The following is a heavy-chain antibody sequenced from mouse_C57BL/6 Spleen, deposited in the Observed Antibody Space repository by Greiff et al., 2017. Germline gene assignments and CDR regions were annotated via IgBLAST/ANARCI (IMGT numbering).Heavy chain of an antibody. D-gene: IGHD2-2*01. V-gene: IGHV1-22*01. J-gene: IGHJ2*01. Sequence: EVKLMESGPELVKPGASVKMSCKASGYTFTDYNMHWVKQSHGKSLEWIGYINPNNGGTSYNQKFKGKATLTVNKSSSTAYMELRSLTSEDSAVYYCARDAGLLNGYCFDYGGQGTTLTVSS. CDR3: ARDAGLLNGYCFDY. CDR2: INPNNGGT. CDR1: GYTFTDYN.